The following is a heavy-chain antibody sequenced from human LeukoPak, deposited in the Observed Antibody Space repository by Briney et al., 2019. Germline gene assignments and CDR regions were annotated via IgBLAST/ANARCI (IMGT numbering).Heavy chain of an antibody. J-gene: IGHJ4*02. CDR3: ARGDPYYYDSSGYPPSVVFVY. D-gene: IGHD3-22*01. Sequence: PGGSLRLSCAGSGFSISNYGMNWVRQAPGKGLEWLSYIRSDSSTKYYADSVEGRFTISRDNAQNTLYLQMNSLRAEDTAEYYCARGDPYYYDSSGYPPSVVFVYWGQGALVAVSS. V-gene: IGHV3-48*01. CDR1: GFSISNYG. CDR2: IRSDSSTK.